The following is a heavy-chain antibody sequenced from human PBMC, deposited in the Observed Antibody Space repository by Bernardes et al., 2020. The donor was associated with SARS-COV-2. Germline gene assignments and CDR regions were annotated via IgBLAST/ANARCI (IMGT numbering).Heavy chain of an antibody. V-gene: IGHV3-21*01. D-gene: IGHD2-8*01. Sequence: GGFLSPSCAASGFTFSRYTMNWVRPAPGRGLEWVSSISTSGSYIYYADSVKGRFTISRDNAKNSLYLEMNSLRAEDTAVYYCATGLMVFAIRWETHVWGQGTTVSVSS. CDR1: GFTFSRYT. CDR2: ISTSGSYI. CDR3: ATGLMVFAIRWETHV. J-gene: IGHJ6*02.